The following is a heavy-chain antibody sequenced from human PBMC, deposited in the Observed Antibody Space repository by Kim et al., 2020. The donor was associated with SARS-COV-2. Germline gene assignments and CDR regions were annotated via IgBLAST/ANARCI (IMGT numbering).Heavy chain of an antibody. CDR2: IYYSGSS. D-gene: IGHD4-17*01. V-gene: IGHV4-39*01. CDR1: GGSISSSSYY. J-gene: IGHJ6*02. Sequence: SETLSRTCTVSGGSISSSSYYWGWIRQPPGKGLEWIGSIYYSGSSYYNPSPKSRVTIPVDTSKNQFSLKLSSVTAADTAVYHCARGGNYGDNYGMDVWGQGTTVTVAS. CDR3: ARGGNYGDNYGMDV.